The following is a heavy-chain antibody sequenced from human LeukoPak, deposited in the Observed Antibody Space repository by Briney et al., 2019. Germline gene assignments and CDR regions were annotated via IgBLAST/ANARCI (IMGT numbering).Heavy chain of an antibody. CDR1: GFTVSSNY. D-gene: IGHD3-3*01. CDR3: ARHTALWSGYDY. Sequence: PGGSLRLSCAASGFTVSSNYMSWVRQAPGEGLEWESVIYIGGSTYTADYVKGRFTISRDNSKNKLYLQMNSLRAEDTAVYYCARHTALWSGYDYWGQGTLVTVSS. J-gene: IGHJ4*02. CDR2: IYIGGST. V-gene: IGHV3-53*01.